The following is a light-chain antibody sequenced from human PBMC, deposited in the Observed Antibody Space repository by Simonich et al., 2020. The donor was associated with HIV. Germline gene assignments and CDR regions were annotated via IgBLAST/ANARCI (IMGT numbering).Light chain of an antibody. CDR1: QNVLYSSNNKNY. CDR3: QQYFRTPLA. CDR2: WAS. J-gene: IGKJ2*01. V-gene: IGKV4-1*01. Sequence: DIVMTQSPDSLAVSLGERATINYKTSQNVLYSSNNKNYLSWYQQKPGQPSKMLIYWASTRESGVPDRFSGSGSETDFTLPISSLQAEDVAVYYCQQYFRTPLAFGQGTKLEIK.